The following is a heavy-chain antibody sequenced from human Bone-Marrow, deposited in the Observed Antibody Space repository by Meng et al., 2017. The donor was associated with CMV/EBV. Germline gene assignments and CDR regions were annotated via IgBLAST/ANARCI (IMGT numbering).Heavy chain of an antibody. J-gene: IGHJ5*02. CDR3: ARGRYCSSTSCHFPFDP. D-gene: IGHD2-2*01. CDR2: INPNSGGT. CDR1: GYTFTGYC. V-gene: IGHV1-2*02. Sequence: ASVKVSCKASGYTFTGYCMHWVRQAPGQGLEWMGWINPNSGGTNYAQKFQGRVTMTRDTSISTAYMELSRLRSDDTAVYYCARGRYCSSTSCHFPFDPWGQGTLVTVSS.